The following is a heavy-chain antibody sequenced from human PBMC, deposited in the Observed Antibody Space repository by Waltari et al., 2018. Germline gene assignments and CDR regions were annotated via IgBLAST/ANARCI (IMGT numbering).Heavy chain of an antibody. CDR3: ARGGRWDFGVVRYNWFDP. Sequence: QVQLQQWGAGLLKPSETLSLTCAVYGGSFSGYYWSWIRQPPGKGLEWIGEINHSGSTNYNPSLKGRVTISVDTSKNQFSLKLISVTAADTAVYYCARGGRWDFGVVRYNWFDPWGQGTLVTVSS. V-gene: IGHV4-34*01. D-gene: IGHD3-3*01. J-gene: IGHJ5*02. CDR2: INHSGST. CDR1: GGSFSGYY.